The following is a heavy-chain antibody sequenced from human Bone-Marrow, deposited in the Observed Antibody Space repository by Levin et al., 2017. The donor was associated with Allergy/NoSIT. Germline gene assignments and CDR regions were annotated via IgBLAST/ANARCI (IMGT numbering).Heavy chain of an antibody. CDR2: IRQSGSRI. V-gene: IGHV3-23*01. CDR3: GREGGASGGYTVDD. D-gene: IGHD6-19*01. Sequence: GGSLRLSCAASGFTFSSYAMDWVRQAPGKGLEWVSAIRQSGSRIYYADSVKGRFTVSRANSKNTLYLQMNSLSGEDTAVYYCGREGGASGGYTVDDWGQGTLVTVSS. J-gene: IGHJ4*02. CDR1: GFTFSSYA.